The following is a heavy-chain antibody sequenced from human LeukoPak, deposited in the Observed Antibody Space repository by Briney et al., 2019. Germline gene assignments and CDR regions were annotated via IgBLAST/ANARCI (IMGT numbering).Heavy chain of an antibody. Sequence: GGSLRLSCGASGFAFSDYWMSWVRQAPGKGLEWLANINQDGSQTSYVDSVRGRFTVSRDNPKNSLYLQMNSLRADDTAVYCCARDSSPRYSGYDWVFWGRGTLVTVSS. CDR1: GFAFSDYW. V-gene: IGHV3-7*01. CDR2: INQDGSQT. CDR3: ARDSSPRYSGYDWVF. J-gene: IGHJ4*02. D-gene: IGHD5-12*01.